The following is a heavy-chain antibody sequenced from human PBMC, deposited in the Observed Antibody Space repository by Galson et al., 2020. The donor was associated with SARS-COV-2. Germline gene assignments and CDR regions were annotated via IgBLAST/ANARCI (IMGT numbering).Heavy chain of an antibody. CDR1: GESFSGYY. D-gene: IGHD3-10*01. Sequence: SETLSLTCAVYGESFSGYYWSWIRQIPGKGLEWIGEVNHSGTTFYNASVKRRVTVSVDTSKNQFSLRLSSVTVADTAVYYCARADPRHGSGTLDYWGQGTLVTVSS. V-gene: IGHV4-34*01. CDR2: VNHSGTT. J-gene: IGHJ4*02. CDR3: ARADPRHGSGTLDY.